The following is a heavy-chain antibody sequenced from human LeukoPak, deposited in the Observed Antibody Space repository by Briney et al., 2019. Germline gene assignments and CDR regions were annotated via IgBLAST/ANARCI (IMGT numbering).Heavy chain of an antibody. CDR2: INHSGST. D-gene: IGHD3-16*02. Sequence: SETLSLTCAVYGGSFSGYYWSWIRQPPGKGLEWIGEINHSGSTNYNPSLKSRVTISVDTSKNQFSLKLSSVTAADTAVYYCARALRRGVIRLYYFDYWGQGTLVTVSS. V-gene: IGHV4-34*01. J-gene: IGHJ4*02. CDR1: GGSFSGYY. CDR3: ARALRRGVIRLYYFDY.